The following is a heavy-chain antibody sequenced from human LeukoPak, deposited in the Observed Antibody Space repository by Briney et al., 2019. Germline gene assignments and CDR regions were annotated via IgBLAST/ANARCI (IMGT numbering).Heavy chain of an antibody. CDR2: IYPPDSDT. J-gene: IGHJ3*02. CDR3: VRITEFWAFDI. D-gene: IGHD3-10*01. Sequence: GESLKISCKASGYISTTYWIGWVRQMPGKGLEWMGIIYPPDSDTTYSPSFQGQVTISADKSISTAYLQWSSLKASDTAMYYCVRITEFWAFDIWGQATMVTVSS. V-gene: IGHV5-51*01. CDR1: GYISTTYW.